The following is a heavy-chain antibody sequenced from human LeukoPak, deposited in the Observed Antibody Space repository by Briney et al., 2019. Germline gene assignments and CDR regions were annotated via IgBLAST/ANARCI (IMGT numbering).Heavy chain of an antibody. CDR2: IYYTGST. J-gene: IGHJ4*02. Sequence: SETLSLTCTVSGGSISSYYWSWIRQPPGKGLEWIGYIYYTGSTNYNPSLKSRVTISVDTSKNQFSLKLSSVTAADTAVYYCARGLVGTTHFDYWGQGTLVTVSS. CDR1: GGSISSYY. D-gene: IGHD1-26*01. CDR3: ARGLVGTTHFDY. V-gene: IGHV4-59*01.